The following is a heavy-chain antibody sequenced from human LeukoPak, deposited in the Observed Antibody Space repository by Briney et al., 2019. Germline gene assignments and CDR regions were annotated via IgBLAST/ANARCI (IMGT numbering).Heavy chain of an antibody. CDR2: IIPTVGAT. J-gene: IGHJ1*01. CDR1: GDIFNHYA. D-gene: IGHD6-25*01. Sequence: SVKVSCKASGDIFNHYAINWVRQAPGQGLEYMGGIIPTVGATKFAQKFQGTVTITADKSSNTVYMELSSLRPEDTAVYYFAKISGTTPPNSGQRTLCTVSS. CDR3: AKISGTTPPN. V-gene: IGHV1-69*06.